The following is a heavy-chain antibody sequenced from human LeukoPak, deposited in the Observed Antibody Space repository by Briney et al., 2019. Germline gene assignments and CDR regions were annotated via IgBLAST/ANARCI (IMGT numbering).Heavy chain of an antibody. J-gene: IGHJ5*02. Sequence: ASVKVYCKASGYTFTSYDINWVRQATGQGLEWMGWMNPNSGNTGYAQKFQGRVTMTRNTSISTAYMELSSLRSEDTAVYYCARGIRLDYDFWSGTWGWFDPWGQGTLVTVSS. V-gene: IGHV1-8*01. CDR3: ARGIRLDYDFWSGTWGWFDP. D-gene: IGHD3-3*01. CDR1: GYTFTSYD. CDR2: MNPNSGNT.